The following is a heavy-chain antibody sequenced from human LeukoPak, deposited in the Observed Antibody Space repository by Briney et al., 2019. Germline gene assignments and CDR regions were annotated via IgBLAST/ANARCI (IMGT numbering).Heavy chain of an antibody. CDR1: GFTFSSYG. J-gene: IGHJ4*02. V-gene: IGHV3-30*18. CDR3: AKDNSGYSYGFDY. D-gene: IGHD5-18*01. Sequence: GGSLRLSCAASGFTFSSYGMHWVRQAPGKGLEWVAVISYDGSNKYYADSVKGRFTISRDNSKNTLYLQMSSLRAEDTAVYYCAKDNSGYSYGFDYWGQGTLVTVSS. CDR2: ISYDGSNK.